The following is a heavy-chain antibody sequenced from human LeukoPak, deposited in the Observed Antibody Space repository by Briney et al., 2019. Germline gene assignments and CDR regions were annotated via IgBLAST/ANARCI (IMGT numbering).Heavy chain of an antibody. J-gene: IGHJ4*02. V-gene: IGHV3-23*01. D-gene: IGHD3-9*01. CDR1: GFTFGSYA. CDR3: ANGILYDNFDY. Sequence: GGSLRLSWAASGFTFGSYAMSWVRQAPGKGLEWVSAISGSGGSTYYADSVKGRFTISRDNSKNTLYLQMNSLRAEDTAVYYCANGILYDNFDYWGQGTLVTVSS. CDR2: ISGSGGST.